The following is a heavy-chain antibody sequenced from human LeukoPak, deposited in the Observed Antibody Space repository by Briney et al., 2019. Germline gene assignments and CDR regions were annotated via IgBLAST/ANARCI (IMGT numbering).Heavy chain of an antibody. Sequence: PSETLSLTCSVSGDSISSSSSYWGWIRQPPGKGLEWIGSIYYSGSTYYNTSLKSRVTISVDTSKNQFSLKLSSVTAADTAVYYCAREARSGYEGFWSDPWGQGTVVTVSS. CDR3: AREARSGYEGFWSDP. D-gene: IGHD5-12*01. CDR1: GDSISSSSSY. CDR2: IYYSGST. J-gene: IGHJ5*02. V-gene: IGHV4-39*07.